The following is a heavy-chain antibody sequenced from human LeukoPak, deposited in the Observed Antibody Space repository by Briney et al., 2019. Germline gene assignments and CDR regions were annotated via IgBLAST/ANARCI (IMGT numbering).Heavy chain of an antibody. CDR3: ARGDCSGGSCYQA. CDR2: ISSSSSYI. V-gene: IGHV3-21*01. Sequence: PGGSLRLSRAASGFTFSSYSMKWVRQGLRKGLEWGSSISSSSSYIYYADSVKGRFTISGDNAKNSLYLQMNSLRAEDTAVYYCARGDCSGGSCYQAWGQGTLVTVSS. J-gene: IGHJ4*02. D-gene: IGHD2-15*01. CDR1: GFTFSSYS.